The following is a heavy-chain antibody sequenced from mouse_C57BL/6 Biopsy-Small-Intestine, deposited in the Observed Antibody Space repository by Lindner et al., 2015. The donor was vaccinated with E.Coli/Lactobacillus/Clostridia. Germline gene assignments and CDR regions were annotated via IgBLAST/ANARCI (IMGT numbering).Heavy chain of an antibody. CDR1: GYTFTSYG. J-gene: IGHJ3*01. Sequence: VQLQESGAELARPGASVKLSCKASGYTFTSYGISWVKQRTGQGLEWIGEIYPRSGNTYYNEKFKGKATLTADKSSSTAYMELRSLTSEDSAVYFCAREGEGPAWFAYWGQGTLVTVSA. CDR2: IYPRSGNT. D-gene: IGHD3-3*01. CDR3: AREGEGPAWFAY. V-gene: IGHV1-81*01.